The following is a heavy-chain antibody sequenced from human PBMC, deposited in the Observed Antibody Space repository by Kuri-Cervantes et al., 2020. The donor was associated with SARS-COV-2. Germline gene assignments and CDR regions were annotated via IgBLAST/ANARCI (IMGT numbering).Heavy chain of an antibody. CDR1: GFTFSSYG. D-gene: IGHD1-26*01. CDR2: IWYDGSNK. CDR3: ARDEDSGSYYPDAFDI. V-gene: IGHV3-33*01. Sequence: GESLKISCAASGFTFSSYGMHWVRQAPGKGLEWVAVIWYDGSNKYYADSVKGRFTISRDNSKNTLYLQMNSLRAEDTAVYYCARDEDSGSYYPDAFDIWGQGTMVTVSS. J-gene: IGHJ3*02.